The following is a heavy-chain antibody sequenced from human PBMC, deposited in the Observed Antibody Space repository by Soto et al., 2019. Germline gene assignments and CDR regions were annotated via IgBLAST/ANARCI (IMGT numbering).Heavy chain of an antibody. CDR3: ARAYGGFD. CDR2: IYYSVST. D-gene: IGHD2-15*01. J-gene: IGHJ2*01. CDR1: GDSIRSYY. V-gene: IGHV4-59*01. Sequence: SETLSLTFTVSGDSIRSYYWTWIRQPPGKGLELIGYIYYSVSTRYNPSLKSRVTISVDMSKNQFSLKPSSVIAADTAVYYCARAYGGFD.